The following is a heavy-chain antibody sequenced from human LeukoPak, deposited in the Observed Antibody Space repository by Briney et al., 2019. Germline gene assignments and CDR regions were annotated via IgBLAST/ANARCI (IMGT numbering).Heavy chain of an antibody. CDR3: ARGEYYYDGGY. D-gene: IGHD3-22*01. V-gene: IGHV3-7*05. CDR2: IKEDGSEK. Sequence: PGGSLRLSCTVSGFTISSYWMSWVRQAPGKGLKWVANIKEDGSEKNYVDSVKGRFTISRDNAKNSLYLQMNNLRAEDTAVYYCARGEYYYDGGYWGQGTLVTVSS. CDR1: GFTISSYW. J-gene: IGHJ4*02.